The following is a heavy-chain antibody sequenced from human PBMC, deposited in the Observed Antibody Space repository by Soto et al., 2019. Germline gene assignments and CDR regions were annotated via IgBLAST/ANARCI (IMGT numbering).Heavy chain of an antibody. J-gene: IGHJ3*02. V-gene: IGHV3-13*01. Sequence: GGSLRLSCAASGFTFSSYDMHWVRQATGKGLEWVSAIGTAGDTYYPGSVKGRFTISRENAKNSLYLQMNSLRAGDTAVYYCARGYLLTPAWFQNPHRWVFDIWGQGTMVTVSS. CDR2: IGTAGDT. D-gene: IGHD3-10*01. CDR1: GFTFSSYD. CDR3: ARGYLLTPAWFQNPHRWVFDI.